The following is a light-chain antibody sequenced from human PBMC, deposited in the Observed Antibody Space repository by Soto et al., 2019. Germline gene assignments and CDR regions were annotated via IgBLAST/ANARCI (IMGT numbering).Light chain of an antibody. V-gene: IGKV1-5*03. J-gene: IGKJ1*01. CDR2: KAS. CDR1: ESISIW. CDR3: QQYKSSST. Sequence: DIQMTQSPSTLSASVGDTVTITCRASESISIWLAWYQQKPGKAPNLLINKASSLQSEVPSRFSGSGSGTEFTITITSRQHDDVGVYYCQQYKSSSTVGQGTKVDSK.